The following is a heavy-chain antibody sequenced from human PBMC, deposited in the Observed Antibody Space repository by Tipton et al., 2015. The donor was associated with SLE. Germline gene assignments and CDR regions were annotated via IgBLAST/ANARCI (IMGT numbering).Heavy chain of an antibody. CDR2: IYTSGST. D-gene: IGHD7-27*01. CDR1: GGSISSGSYY. J-gene: IGHJ5*02. CDR3: ARATVTGEDNWFDP. Sequence: TLSLTCTVPGGSISSGSYYWSWIRQPAGKGLEWIGRIYTSGSTNYNPSLKSRVTISVDTSKNQFSLKLSSVTAADTAVYYCARATVTGEDNWFDPWGQGTLVTVSS. V-gene: IGHV4-61*02.